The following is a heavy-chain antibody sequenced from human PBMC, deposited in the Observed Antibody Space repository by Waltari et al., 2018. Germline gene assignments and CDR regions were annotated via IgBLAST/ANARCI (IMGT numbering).Heavy chain of an antibody. J-gene: IGHJ4*02. V-gene: IGHV1-69*10. CDR3: AREGNLEWLFDY. Sequence: QVQLVQSGAEVKKPGSSAKVSCKASGGTFSSYAISWVRQAPGQGLEWMGGIIPILGIANYAQKFQGRVTITADKSTSTAYMELSSLRSEDTAGYYCAREGNLEWLFDYWGQGTLVTVSS. D-gene: IGHD3-3*01. CDR2: IIPILGIA. CDR1: GGTFSSYA.